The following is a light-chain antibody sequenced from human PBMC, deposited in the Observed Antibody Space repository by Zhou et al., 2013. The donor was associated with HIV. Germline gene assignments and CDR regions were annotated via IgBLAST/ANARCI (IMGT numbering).Light chain of an antibody. J-gene: IGLJ2*01. V-gene: IGLV2-14*03. CDR3: SSYTTSSFVV. Sequence: QSALTQPASVSGSPGQSITTSCTGTSSDLGSYNYVSWYQQHPGKAPKLMIYDVINRPSGVSNRFSGSKSGNTASLTISGLQAEDEADYYCSSYTTSSFVVFGGGTKLTVL. CDR1: SSDLGSYNY. CDR2: DVI.